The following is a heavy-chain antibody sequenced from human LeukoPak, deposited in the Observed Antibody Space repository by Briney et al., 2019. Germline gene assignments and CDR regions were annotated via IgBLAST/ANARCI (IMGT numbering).Heavy chain of an antibody. J-gene: IGHJ6*02. CDR3: AGVGWPRRERHPLGMDV. CDR2: IYTSGST. D-gene: IGHD1-26*01. CDR1: RVAISSYY. V-gene: IGHV4-4*07. Sequence: SETLSLTCTLSRVAISSYYWSRIRQPAGPRLEWIRRIYTSGSTNYNPSLQRRVTMSVDPSKNQFSLKLSSVTAVDTVVYYCAGVGWPRRERHPLGMDVWGQGTTVAVSS.